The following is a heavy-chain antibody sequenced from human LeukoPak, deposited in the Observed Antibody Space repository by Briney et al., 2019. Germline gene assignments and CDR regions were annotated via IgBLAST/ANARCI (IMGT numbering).Heavy chain of an antibody. D-gene: IGHD3-22*01. CDR2: IYYSGST. V-gene: IGHV4-39*07. Sequence: MTSETLSLTCTVSGGSISSSSYYWGWIRQPPGKGLEWIGSIYYSGSTYYNPSLKSRVTISVDTSKNQFSLKLSSVTAADTAVYYCARVPPNYYDSSGRRAFDIWGQGTMVTVSS. J-gene: IGHJ3*02. CDR3: ARVPPNYYDSSGRRAFDI. CDR1: GGSISSSSYY.